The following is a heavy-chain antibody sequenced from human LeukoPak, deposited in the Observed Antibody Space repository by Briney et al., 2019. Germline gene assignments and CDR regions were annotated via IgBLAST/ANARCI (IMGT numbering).Heavy chain of an antibody. V-gene: IGHV4-34*01. CDR2: INHSGST. CDR1: GGSFSGYY. Sequence: PSETLSLTCAVYGGSFSGYYWSWIRQPPGKGLEWIGEINHSGSTNYNPSLKSRVTISVDTSKNQFSLKLSSVTAADTAVYYCAKDKGCSSTSCYRPFDYWGQGTLVTVSS. D-gene: IGHD2-2*01. CDR3: AKDKGCSSTSCYRPFDY. J-gene: IGHJ4*02.